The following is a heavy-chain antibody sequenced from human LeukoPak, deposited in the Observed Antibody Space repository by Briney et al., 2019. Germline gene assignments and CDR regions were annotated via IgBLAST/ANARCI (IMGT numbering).Heavy chain of an antibody. D-gene: IGHD6-13*01. CDR2: INPKSGAT. V-gene: IGHV1-2*02. CDR1: GYTFTGYY. Sequence: ASVKVSCKGSGYTFTGYYMHWVRQAPGQGLEWMGWINPKSGATNFEQKFQGRVTMTRETSISTAYMELSRLRSDDTAVYYCARVMHAASPGIIGPDDPFEIWGQGTMVTVSA. J-gene: IGHJ3*02. CDR3: ARVMHAASPGIIGPDDPFEI.